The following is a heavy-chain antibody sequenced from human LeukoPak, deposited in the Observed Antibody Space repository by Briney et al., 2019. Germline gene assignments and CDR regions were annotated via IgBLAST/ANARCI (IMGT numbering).Heavy chain of an antibody. J-gene: IGHJ4*02. Sequence: SETLSLTCTVSGGSISSYYWSWIRQPAGKGLEWIGRIYTGRNANYSPSLKSRVTMSVDTSKNQFSLKLTSVTAADTAVYYCARAGDSSGWYTDYWGQGTLVTLST. D-gene: IGHD6-19*01. CDR1: GGSISSYY. CDR2: IYTGRNA. CDR3: ARAGDSSGWYTDY. V-gene: IGHV4-4*07.